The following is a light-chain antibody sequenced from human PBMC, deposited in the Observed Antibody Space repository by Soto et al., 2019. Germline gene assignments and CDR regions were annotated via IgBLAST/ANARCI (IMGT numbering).Light chain of an antibody. CDR2: GSS. CDR3: QSYDNGLSASV. V-gene: IGLV1-40*01. CDR1: SSNIGAGHV. Sequence: QSVLTQPPSLSGAPGQRVTISCTGSSSNIGAGHVVHWYQQFPGRAPNLLLYGSSNRPSGVPDRFSGSKSGTSASLAITGLQAEYEADYYCQSYDNGLSASVFGGGTKLTVL. J-gene: IGLJ2*01.